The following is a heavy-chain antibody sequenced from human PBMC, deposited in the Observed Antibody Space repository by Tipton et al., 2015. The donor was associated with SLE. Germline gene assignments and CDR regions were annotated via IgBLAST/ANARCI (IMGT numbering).Heavy chain of an antibody. J-gene: IGHJ4*02. V-gene: IGHV4-34*01. Sequence: LSLTCAVYGGSFSGYYWSWIRQPPGKGLEWIGEINHSGSTNYNPSLKSRVTISVDTSKNQFSLKLSSVTAADTAVYYCARESSTGTLGYWGQGTLVTVSS. CDR2: INHSGST. CDR1: GGSFSGYY. D-gene: IGHD1-1*01. CDR3: ARESSTGTLGY.